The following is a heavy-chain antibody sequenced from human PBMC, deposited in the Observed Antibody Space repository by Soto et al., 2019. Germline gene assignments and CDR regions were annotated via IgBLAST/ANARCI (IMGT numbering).Heavy chain of an antibody. V-gene: IGHV4-34*01. CDR2: INHSGST. CDR1: GGSFSGYY. J-gene: IGHJ6*02. Sequence: SETLSLTCAVYGGSFSGYYWSWIRQPPGEGLEWIGEINHSGSTNYNPSLKSRVTISVDTSKNQFSLKLSSVTAADTAVYYCVRGRYYYGSGSYYNEYYYYYYGMDVWGQGTTVTVS. D-gene: IGHD3-10*01. CDR3: VRGRYYYGSGSYYNEYYYYYYGMDV.